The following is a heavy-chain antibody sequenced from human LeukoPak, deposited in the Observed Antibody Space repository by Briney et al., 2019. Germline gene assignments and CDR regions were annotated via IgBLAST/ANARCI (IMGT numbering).Heavy chain of an antibody. Sequence: SETLSLTCAVYGGSFSPYYWGCIRQPPGKGLEWIGEINHSGSTNYNPSLKSRVTISVDTSKNQFSLRLSSVTAADTAVYHCARGGFYCGGDCYVDYWGQGTLVTVSS. D-gene: IGHD2-21*02. V-gene: IGHV4-34*01. J-gene: IGHJ4*02. CDR2: INHSGST. CDR3: ARGGFYCGGDCYVDY. CDR1: GGSFSPYY.